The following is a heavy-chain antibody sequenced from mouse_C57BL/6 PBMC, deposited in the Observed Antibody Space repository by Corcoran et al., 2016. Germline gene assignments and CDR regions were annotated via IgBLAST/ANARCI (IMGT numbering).Heavy chain of an antibody. CDR2: IYPGDGDT. V-gene: IGHV1-80*01. CDR1: GYAFSSYW. Sequence: QVQLQQSGAELVKPGASVKISCKASGYAFSSYWMNWVKQRPGKGLEWIGQIYPGDGDTNYNGKFKGKATLTADKSSSTAYMQLSSLTSEDSAVYVCASSYYYGSSWYFDVWGTGTTVTVSS. CDR3: ASSYYYGSSWYFDV. D-gene: IGHD1-1*01. J-gene: IGHJ1*03.